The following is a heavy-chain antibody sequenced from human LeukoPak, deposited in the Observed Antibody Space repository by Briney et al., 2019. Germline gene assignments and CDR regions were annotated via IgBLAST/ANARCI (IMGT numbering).Heavy chain of an antibody. V-gene: IGHV4-30-4*08. CDR3: ARVVADLSTYFDY. CDR2: IYYSGST. CDR1: GGSISSGDYY. Sequence: SETLSLTCTVSGGSISSGDYYWSWIRQPPGKGLEWIGYIYYSGSTYYNPSLKSRVTISVDTSKNQSSLKLSSVTAADTAVYYCARVVADLSTYFDYWGQGTLVTVSS. J-gene: IGHJ4*02. D-gene: IGHD3-16*02.